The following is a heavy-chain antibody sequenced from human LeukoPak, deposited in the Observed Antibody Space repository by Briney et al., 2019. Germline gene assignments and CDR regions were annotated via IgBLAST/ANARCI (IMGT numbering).Heavy chain of an antibody. D-gene: IGHD3-3*01. CDR3: AIRFLEWFPFDY. CDR1: GGSISSSSYY. J-gene: IGHJ4*02. Sequence: SETLSLTCTVSGGSISSSSYYWGWIRQPPGKGLEWIGSIYYSGSTYYNPSLKSRVTISVDTSRNQFSLKLSSVTAADTAVYYCAIRFLEWFPFDYWGQGTLVTVSS. CDR2: IYYSGST. V-gene: IGHV4-39*01.